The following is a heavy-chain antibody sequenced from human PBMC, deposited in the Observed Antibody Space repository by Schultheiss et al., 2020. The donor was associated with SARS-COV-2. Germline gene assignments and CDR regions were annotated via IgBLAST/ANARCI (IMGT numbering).Heavy chain of an antibody. J-gene: IGHJ3*02. V-gene: IGHV4-59*08. CDR1: GGSISSYY. D-gene: IGHD6-6*01. CDR3: ARRIAARPGDAFDI. CDR2: IYYSGST. Sequence: SETLSLTCTVSGGSISSYYWSWIRQPPGKGLEWIGYIYYSGSTNYNPSLKSRVTISVDTSKNQFSLKLSSVTAADTAVYYCARRIAARPGDAFDIWAKGQWSPSPQ.